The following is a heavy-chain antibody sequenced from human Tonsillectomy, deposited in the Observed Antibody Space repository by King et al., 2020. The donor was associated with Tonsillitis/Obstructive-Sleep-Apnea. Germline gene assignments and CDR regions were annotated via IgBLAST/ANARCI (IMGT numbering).Heavy chain of an antibody. CDR3: AHRRVVVQGLIHFDY. D-gene: IGHD3-10*01. J-gene: IGHJ4*02. CDR1: GFSLSTSGVG. V-gene: IGHV2-5*02. Sequence: TLKESGPTLVKPTQTLTLTCTFSGFSLSTSGVGVGWIRQPPGKALEGLALIYWDDDKRYSPFLKSRLTIARDTSKNKVVLTMTNMDPVDTATYYCAHRRVVVQGLIHFDYWGQGTLVTVSS. CDR2: IYWDDDK.